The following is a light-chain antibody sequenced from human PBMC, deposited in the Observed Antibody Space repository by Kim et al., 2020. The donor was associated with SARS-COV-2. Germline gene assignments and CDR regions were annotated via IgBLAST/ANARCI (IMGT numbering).Light chain of an antibody. CDR2: AAS. V-gene: IGKV1-8*01. J-gene: IGKJ4*01. Sequence: ASAGDRVTITCRASQGISSYLAWYQQKPGKAPKLLIYAASTLQSGVPSRFSGSGSGTDFTLTISCLQSEDFATYYCQQYYSYSLTFGGGTKVDIK. CDR3: QQYYSYSLT. CDR1: QGISSY.